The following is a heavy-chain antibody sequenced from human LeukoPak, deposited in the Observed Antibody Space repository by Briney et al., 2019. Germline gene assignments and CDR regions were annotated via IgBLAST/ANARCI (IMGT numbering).Heavy chain of an antibody. CDR2: INHSGST. CDR1: GGSFSGYY. J-gene: IGHJ4*02. CDR3: ARAQPTYYYGSGSYIRY. Sequence: SETLSLTCAAYGGSFSGYYWSWIRQPPGKGLEWIGEINHSGSTNYNPSLKSRVTISVDTSKNQFSLKLSSVTAADTAVYYCARAQPTYYYGSGSYIRYWGQGTLVTVSS. D-gene: IGHD3-10*01. V-gene: IGHV4-34*01.